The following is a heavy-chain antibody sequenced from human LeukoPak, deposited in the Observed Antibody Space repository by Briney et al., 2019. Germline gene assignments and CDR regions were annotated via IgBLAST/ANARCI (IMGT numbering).Heavy chain of an antibody. J-gene: IGHJ4*02. CDR2: IKQDGSEK. CDR3: VRQRRYCSGDSCYQRTFDY. Sequence: GGSLRLSCAASGFTFSSYWMSWVRQAPGKGLEWVANIKQDGSEKSYVGSVTGRFTISRDNAKNSLYMQMNSLRAEDTAVYYCVRQRRYCSGDSCYQRTFDYWGQGTLVTVSS. V-gene: IGHV3-7*01. D-gene: IGHD2-15*01. CDR1: GFTFSSYW.